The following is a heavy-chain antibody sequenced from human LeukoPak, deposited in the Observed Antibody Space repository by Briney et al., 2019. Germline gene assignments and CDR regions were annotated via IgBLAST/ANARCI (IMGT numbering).Heavy chain of an antibody. CDR3: AGGSGRTFDY. CDR2: IYWDDDK. Sequence: SGPTLVNPTQTLTLTCTFSGFSLSTSGVGVGWIRQPPGKALEWLALIYWDDDKRYSPSLESRLTLTKDTSRNQVVLKMTNMDPVDTATYHCAGGSGRTFDYWGQGTLVTVSS. V-gene: IGHV2-5*02. J-gene: IGHJ4*02. CDR1: GFSLSTSGVG. D-gene: IGHD3-10*01.